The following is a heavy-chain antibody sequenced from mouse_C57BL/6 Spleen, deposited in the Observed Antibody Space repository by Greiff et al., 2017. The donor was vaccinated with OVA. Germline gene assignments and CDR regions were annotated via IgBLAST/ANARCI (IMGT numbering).Heavy chain of an antibody. V-gene: IGHV1-64*01. CDR2: IHPNSGST. J-gene: IGHJ4*01. CDR1: GYTFTSYW. D-gene: IGHD2-1*01. Sequence: VQLQQPGAELVKPGASVKLSCKASGYTFTSYWMHWVKQRPGQGLEWIGMIHPNSGSTNYNEKFKSKATLTVDKSSSTAYMQLSSLTSEDSAVYYCARRDGNYPYYAMDYWGQVTSVTVSS. CDR3: ARRDGNYPYYAMDY.